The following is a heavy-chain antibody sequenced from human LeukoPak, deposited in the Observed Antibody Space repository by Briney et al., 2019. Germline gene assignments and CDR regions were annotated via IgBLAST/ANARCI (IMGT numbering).Heavy chain of an antibody. Sequence: GGSLRLSCAASGFTFSSYGMSWVRQAPGKGLEWVSAISGSGGSTYYADSVKGRFTISRDNSKNTLYLQMNSLRAEDTAVYYCAKDVLLWFGEPYWGQGTLVTVSS. J-gene: IGHJ4*02. CDR2: ISGSGGST. CDR3: AKDVLLWFGEPY. CDR1: GFTFSSYG. D-gene: IGHD3-10*01. V-gene: IGHV3-23*01.